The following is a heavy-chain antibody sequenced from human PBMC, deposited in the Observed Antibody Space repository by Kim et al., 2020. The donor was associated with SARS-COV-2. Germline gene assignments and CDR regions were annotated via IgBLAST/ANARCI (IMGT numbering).Heavy chain of an antibody. Sequence: SETLSLTCTVSGGSISSGDYYWSWIRQPPGKGLEWIGYIYYSGSTYYNPSLKSRVTISVDTSKNQFSLKLSSVTAADTAVYYCARDGMVLEWLLPSYGMDVWRQGTTVTLSS. V-gene: IGHV4-30-4*01. CDR3: ARDGMVLEWLLPSYGMDV. J-gene: IGHJ6*02. CDR2: IYYSGST. CDR1: GGSISSGDYY. D-gene: IGHD3-3*01.